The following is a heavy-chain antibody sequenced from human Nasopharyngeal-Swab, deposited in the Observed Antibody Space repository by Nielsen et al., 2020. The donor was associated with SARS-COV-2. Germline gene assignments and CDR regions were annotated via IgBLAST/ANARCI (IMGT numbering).Heavy chain of an antibody. CDR2: IKSDGSST. J-gene: IGHJ4*02. V-gene: IGHV3-74*01. CDR1: GFTFDDYA. Sequence: GESLKISCATSGFTFDDYAMHWVRQAPGKGLVWVARIKSDGSSTTYADSVKGRFTISRDNAKNTLYLQMNSLRAKDTAVYYCARAYYFDSWGQGTLVTVSS. CDR3: ARAYYFDS.